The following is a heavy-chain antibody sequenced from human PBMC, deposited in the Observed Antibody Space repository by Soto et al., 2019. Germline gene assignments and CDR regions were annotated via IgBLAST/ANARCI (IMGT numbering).Heavy chain of an antibody. D-gene: IGHD3-22*01. J-gene: IGHJ4*02. Sequence: QVQLQESGPGLVKPSETLSLTCIVSGGSISSSFYYWGWIRQPPGKGLERIGSIYYTGSTYYSPSLKSRVTLPVNTSMNQISLRLGSVTAADTAVYYCARQFYHDSSCPLYYFDSLGQGTLVTVSA. V-gene: IGHV4-39*01. CDR3: ARQFYHDSSCPLYYFDS. CDR2: IYYTGST. CDR1: GGSISSSFYY.